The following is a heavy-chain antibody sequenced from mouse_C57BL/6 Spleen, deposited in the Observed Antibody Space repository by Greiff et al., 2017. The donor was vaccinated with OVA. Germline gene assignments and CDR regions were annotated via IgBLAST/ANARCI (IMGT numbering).Heavy chain of an antibody. CDR1: GYAFSSSW. Sequence: VQLQQSGPELVKPGASVKISCKASGYAFSSSWMNWVKQRPGKGLEWIGRIYPGDGDTNYNGKFKGKATLTADKSSSTAYMQLSSLTSEDSAVYFCARGGDGNYWYFDVWGTGTTVTVSS. CDR2: IYPGDGDT. J-gene: IGHJ1*03. CDR3: ARGGDGNYWYFDV. D-gene: IGHD2-1*01. V-gene: IGHV1-82*01.